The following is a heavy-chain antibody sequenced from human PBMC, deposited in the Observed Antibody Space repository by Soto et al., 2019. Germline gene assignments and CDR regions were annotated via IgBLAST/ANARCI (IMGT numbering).Heavy chain of an antibody. V-gene: IGHV4-39*07. CDR3: ARGMAEEQIFYYFDY. Sequence: SETLSLTCTVSGDSITSNSYFWAWIRQPPGKGLEWIGSIYYSGSTYHNPSLKSRVTISLDTSKNQFYLKLRSVTAADTAVYYCARGMAEEQIFYYFDYWGQGALVTVSS. CDR2: IYYSGST. CDR1: GDSITSNSYF. J-gene: IGHJ4*02. D-gene: IGHD3-9*01.